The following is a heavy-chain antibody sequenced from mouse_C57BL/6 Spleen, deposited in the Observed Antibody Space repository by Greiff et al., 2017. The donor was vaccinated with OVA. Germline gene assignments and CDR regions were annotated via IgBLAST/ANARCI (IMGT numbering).Heavy chain of an antibody. J-gene: IGHJ3*01. CDR3: ARRESNYVGFAY. Sequence: QVQLKESGPGILQSSQTLSLTCSFSGFSLSTSGMGVSWIRQPSGKGLEWLAHIYWDDDKRYNPSLKSRLTISKDTSRNQVFLKITSVDTADTATYYCARRESNYVGFAYWGQGTLVTVSA. D-gene: IGHD2-5*01. CDR1: GFSLSTSGMG. V-gene: IGHV8-12*01. CDR2: IYWDDDK.